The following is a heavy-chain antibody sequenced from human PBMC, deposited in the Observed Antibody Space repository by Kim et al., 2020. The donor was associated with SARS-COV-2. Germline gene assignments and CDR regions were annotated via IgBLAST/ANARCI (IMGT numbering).Heavy chain of an antibody. CDR3: ARDRYYDSSGYRRSHNWFDP. CDR2: INPSGGST. V-gene: IGHV1-46*01. D-gene: IGHD3-22*01. J-gene: IGHJ5*02. Sequence: ASVKVSCKASGYTFTSYYMHWVRQAPGQGLEWMGIINPSGGSTSYAQKFQGRVTMTRDTSTSTVYMELSSLRSEDTAVYYCARDRYYDSSGYRRSHNWFDPWGQVTLVTVSP. CDR1: GYTFTSYY.